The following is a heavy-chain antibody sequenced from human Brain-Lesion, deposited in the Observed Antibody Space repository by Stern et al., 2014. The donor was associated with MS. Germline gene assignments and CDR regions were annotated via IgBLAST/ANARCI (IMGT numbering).Heavy chain of an antibody. Sequence: QLVQSGGGLIEPGRSLRLSCTASGFSFGDYAINWIRQAPGKGLGWVGFIRSKFYGGAAKYAASVKGRFTISRDDSKSIAYLQVNGLKTEDTAVYYCTRDRLDYGYSYFDYWGQGTLVTVSS. CDR2: IRSKFYGGAA. J-gene: IGHJ4*02. CDR1: GFSFGDYA. V-gene: IGHV3-49*03. D-gene: IGHD4-17*01. CDR3: TRDRLDYGYSYFDY.